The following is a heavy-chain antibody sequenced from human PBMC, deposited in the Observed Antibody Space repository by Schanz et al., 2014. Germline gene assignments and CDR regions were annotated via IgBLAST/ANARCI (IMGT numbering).Heavy chain of an antibody. Sequence: EAHLLDSGGGLVQPGGSLRLSCAASGFTFSSYAMSWVRQAPGKGLEWLSVISASGGDTYYADSVKGRFTISRDNSKNTLYLQMNSLRVEDTAVYYCAASSGWHPSTDYWGQGTLVTVSS. D-gene: IGHD6-19*01. CDR2: ISASGGDT. CDR1: GFTFSSYA. J-gene: IGHJ4*02. CDR3: AASSGWHPSTDY. V-gene: IGHV3-23*01.